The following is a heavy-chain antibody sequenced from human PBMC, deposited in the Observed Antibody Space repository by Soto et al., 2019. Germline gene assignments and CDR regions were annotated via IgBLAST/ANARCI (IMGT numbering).Heavy chain of an antibody. CDR1: GFTFSNAW. CDR2: IKSKTDGWTT. CDR3: TTDLIVGATTTDAFDI. V-gene: IGHV3-15*01. Sequence: GSLRLSCAASGFTFSNAWMSWVRQAPGKGLEWVGRIKSKTDGWTTDYAAPVKGRFTISRDDSKNTLYLQMNSLKTEDTAVYYGTTDLIVGATTTDAFDIWGQGTMVTVSS. D-gene: IGHD1-26*01. J-gene: IGHJ3*02.